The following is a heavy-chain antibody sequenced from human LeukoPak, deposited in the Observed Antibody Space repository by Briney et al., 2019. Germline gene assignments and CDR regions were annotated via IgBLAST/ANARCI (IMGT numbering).Heavy chain of an antibody. V-gene: IGHV4-39*01. CDR1: GGSISSSSYY. Sequence: SETLSLTCTVSGGSISSSSYYWGWIRQPPGKGLEWIGSIYYSGSTYYNPSLKSRVTISVDTSKNQFSLKLSSVTAAGTAVYYCASPCCSTSCYFEFDYWGQGTLVTVSS. CDR3: ASPCCSTSCYFEFDY. D-gene: IGHD2-2*01. J-gene: IGHJ4*02. CDR2: IYYSGST.